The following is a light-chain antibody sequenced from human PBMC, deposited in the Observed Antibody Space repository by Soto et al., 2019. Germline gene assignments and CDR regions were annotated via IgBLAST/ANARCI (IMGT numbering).Light chain of an antibody. CDR1: QSISSY. J-gene: IGKJ1*01. Sequence: DVQMTQSPSSLSASVGDRVTITCRASQSISSYLNWYQQKPGKAPKLLIYAASSLQSGVPSRFSGSGPGTAFTLTFSSLQSEDSAIYSCQQYNTCPWPFAKGTKV. CDR3: QQYNTCPWP. V-gene: IGKV1-39*01. CDR2: AAS.